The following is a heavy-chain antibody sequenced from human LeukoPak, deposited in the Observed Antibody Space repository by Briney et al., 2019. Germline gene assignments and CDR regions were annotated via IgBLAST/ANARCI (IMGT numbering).Heavy chain of an antibody. CDR3: ASWYYYGSGSYYLYAY. Sequence: SETLSLTCTVSGGSISSSSYYWGWSRQPPGKGLEWIGSIYYSGSTSYNPSLKSRITISVDTSKNQFSLKLSSVTAADTAVYYCASWYYYGSGSYYLYAYWGQGTLVTVSS. J-gene: IGHJ4*02. CDR2: IYYSGST. V-gene: IGHV4-39*01. CDR1: GGSISSSSYY. D-gene: IGHD3-10*01.